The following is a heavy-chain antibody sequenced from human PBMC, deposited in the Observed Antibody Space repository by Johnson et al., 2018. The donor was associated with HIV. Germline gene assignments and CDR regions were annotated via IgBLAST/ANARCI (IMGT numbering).Heavy chain of an antibody. V-gene: IGHV3-20*04. D-gene: IGHD3-22*01. CDR3: ARDPDSYDRNGSHQGDAFEI. Sequence: EVQLVESGGGVVRPGGSLRLSCAASGFTFHDYGMSWVRQAPGKGLEWVSGINWNGGRTSYADSVKGRFTISRDNAKNSLYLQMNSRRAEDTAVYYCARDPDSYDRNGSHQGDAFEIWGQGTMVTFSS. CDR2: INWNGGRT. CDR1: GFTFHDYG. J-gene: IGHJ3*02.